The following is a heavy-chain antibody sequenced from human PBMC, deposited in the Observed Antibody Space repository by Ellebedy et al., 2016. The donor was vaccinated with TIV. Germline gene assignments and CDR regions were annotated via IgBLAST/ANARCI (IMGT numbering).Heavy chain of an antibody. Sequence: GGSLRLSCGASGFSFSNFAMTWVRQAPGKGLEWVSSISASGISTDYADSVRGRVTISRDNSRNTLYLQMDSLIADDTAVYYCAKLDSSGYYYGRFDYWGQGTLVTVSS. J-gene: IGHJ4*02. CDR1: GFSFSNFA. CDR3: AKLDSSGYYYGRFDY. V-gene: IGHV3-23*01. CDR2: ISASGIST. D-gene: IGHD3-22*01.